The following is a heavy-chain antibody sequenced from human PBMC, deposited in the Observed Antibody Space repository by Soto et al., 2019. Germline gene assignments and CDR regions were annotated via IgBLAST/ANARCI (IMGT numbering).Heavy chain of an antibody. CDR3: ARQGRLGVPAAIYNWFDP. V-gene: IGHV4-39*01. Sequence: SETLSLTCTVSGGSISSSSYYWGWIRQPPGKGLEWIGSIYYSGSTYYNPSLKSRVTISVDTSKNQFSLKLSSVTAADTAVYYCARQGRLGVPAAIYNWFDPWGQGTLVTVSS. CDR1: GGSISSSSYY. J-gene: IGHJ5*02. CDR2: IYYSGST. D-gene: IGHD2-2*01.